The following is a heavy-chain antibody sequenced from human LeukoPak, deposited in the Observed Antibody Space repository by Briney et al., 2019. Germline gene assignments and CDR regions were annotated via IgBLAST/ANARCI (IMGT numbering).Heavy chain of an antibody. Sequence: GGSPRLSCAASGFTFSSHSMNWVRQAPGKGPEWVSYISSSSSTIYYADSVKGRFTISRDNAKNSLYLQMNSLRAEDTAVYYCARGAYYYEDWGQGTLVTVSS. CDR2: ISSSSSTI. D-gene: IGHD3-22*01. J-gene: IGHJ4*02. CDR3: ARGAYYYED. V-gene: IGHV3-48*01. CDR1: GFTFSSHS.